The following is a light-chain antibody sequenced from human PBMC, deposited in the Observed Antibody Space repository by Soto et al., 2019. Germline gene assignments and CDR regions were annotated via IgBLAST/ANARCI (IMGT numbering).Light chain of an antibody. CDR3: QQSYSTPGT. J-gene: IGKJ2*01. Sequence: DIQMTQSPSSLSASVGDRVTITCRASQSISSYLNRYQQKPGKAPKLLIYAASSFQSGVPSRFSASRSGTDFTLTITSLQPEDFATYYCQQSYSTPGTFGQGTKLEIK. V-gene: IGKV1-39*01. CDR1: QSISSY. CDR2: AAS.